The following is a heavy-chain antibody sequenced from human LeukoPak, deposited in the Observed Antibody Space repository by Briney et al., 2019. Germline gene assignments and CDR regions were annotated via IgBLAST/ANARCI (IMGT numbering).Heavy chain of an antibody. J-gene: IGHJ1*01. CDR1: GFTVSSNY. Sequence: GGSLRLSCAASGFTVSSNYMSWVRQAPGRGLEWVSVIYSGGSTYYADSVKGRFTISRDNSKNTLYLQMNSLRAEDTAVYYCARDPTTVTTQAEYFQHWGQGTLVTVSS. CDR2: IYSGGST. CDR3: ARDPTTVTTQAEYFQH. D-gene: IGHD4-17*01. V-gene: IGHV3-53*01.